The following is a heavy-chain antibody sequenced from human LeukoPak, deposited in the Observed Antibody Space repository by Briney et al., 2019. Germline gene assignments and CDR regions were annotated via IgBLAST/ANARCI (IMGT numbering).Heavy chain of an antibody. CDR3: ARGTDYYYYYVMDV. CDR2: ISPNGGSP. J-gene: IGHJ6*02. CDR1: GYTFTNYY. Sequence: ASVKVAFKASGYTFTNYYMHWVRQAPGQGLEWMGMISPNGGSPTYAQKFQGRVSLTRDTSTSTIYVEVSSLRAKDTAVYYCARGTDYYYYYVMDVWGRGTTVTVSS. V-gene: IGHV1-46*01.